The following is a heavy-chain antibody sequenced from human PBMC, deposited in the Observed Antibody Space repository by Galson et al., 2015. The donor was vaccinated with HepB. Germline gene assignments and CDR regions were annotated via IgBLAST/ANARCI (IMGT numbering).Heavy chain of an antibody. CDR2: LWYGGRNK. CDR3: ARGPMGKPRAPLDY. Sequence: SLRLSCAASGFKFSIYGMEWVRQAPGKGLEWVAGLWYGGRNKKYAASVKGRFTISRDNSQNTLYLQMNSLRVEETAVYYCARGPMGKPRAPLDYWGQGTLVTVSS. D-gene: IGHD4-23*01. CDR1: GFKFSIYG. J-gene: IGHJ4*02. V-gene: IGHV3-33*08.